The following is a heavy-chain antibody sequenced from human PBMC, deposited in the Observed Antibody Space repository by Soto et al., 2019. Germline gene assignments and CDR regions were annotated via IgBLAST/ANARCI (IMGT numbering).Heavy chain of an antibody. J-gene: IGHJ6*02. CDR1: GYTFTSYG. V-gene: IGHV1-18*04. CDR2: ISVYNGNK. CDR3: ARGGVLAVGYSYYGMDV. D-gene: IGHD3-10*02. Sequence: ASVKESCKASGYTFTSYGISWVRQAPGQGLEWMGWISVYNGNKKYAQKLQGRVTMTTDTSTSTAYMEMRSLRSDDTAVYYCARGGVLAVGYSYYGMDVWGPGTTVTVSS.